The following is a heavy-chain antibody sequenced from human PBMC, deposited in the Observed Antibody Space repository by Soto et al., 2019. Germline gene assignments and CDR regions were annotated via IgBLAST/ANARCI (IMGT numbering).Heavy chain of an antibody. CDR3: AREGGNRYYYYGMDV. J-gene: IGHJ6*02. V-gene: IGHV4-30-2*01. CDR2: IYHSGST. D-gene: IGHD1-26*01. CDR1: GGSISSGGYS. Sequence: PSETMSLTCAVSGGSISSGGYSWSWIKQPPGKGLEWIGYIYHSGSTYYNPSLKSRVTISVDRSKNQFSLQVNSVTPEDTAVYYCAREGGNRYYYYGMDVWGQGTTVTVSS.